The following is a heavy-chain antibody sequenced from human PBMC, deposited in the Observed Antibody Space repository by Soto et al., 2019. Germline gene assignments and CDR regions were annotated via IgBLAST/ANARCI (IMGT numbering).Heavy chain of an antibody. D-gene: IGHD3-16*02. Sequence: SETLSLTCTVSGGSISSGGYYWSWIRQHPGKGLEWIGYIYYSGSTYYNPSLKSRVTISVDTSKNQFSLKLSSVTAADTAVYYCARDRRDDYVWGSYRDMTDYYYYYGMDVWGQGTTVTVSS. J-gene: IGHJ6*02. CDR2: IYYSGST. CDR1: GGSISSGGYY. V-gene: IGHV4-31*03. CDR3: ARDRRDDYVWGSYRDMTDYYYYYGMDV.